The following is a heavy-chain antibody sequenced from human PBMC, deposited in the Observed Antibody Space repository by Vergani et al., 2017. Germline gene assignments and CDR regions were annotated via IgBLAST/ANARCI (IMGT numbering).Heavy chain of an antibody. CDR2: IYYSGST. Sequence: QLQLQESGPGLVKPSETLSLTCTVSGGSISSSSYYWGWIRQPPGKGLEWIGSIYYSGSTYYNPSLKSRVTISVDTSKNQFSLKLSSGTAADTAVYYCAGHGGGSGSSSWYITSYYFDYWGQGTLVTVSS. J-gene: IGHJ4*02. D-gene: IGHD6-13*01. V-gene: IGHV4-39*01. CDR3: AGHGGGSGSSSWYITSYYFDY. CDR1: GGSISSSSYY.